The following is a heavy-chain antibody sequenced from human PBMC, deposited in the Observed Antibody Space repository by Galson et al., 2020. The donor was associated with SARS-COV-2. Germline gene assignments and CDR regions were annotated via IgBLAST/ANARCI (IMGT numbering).Heavy chain of an antibody. CDR2: ISGSGGST. J-gene: IGHJ5*02. V-gene: IGHV3-23*01. CDR3: AKDGRITIFGPYRGGNWFDP. Sequence: GGSLRLSCAASGFTFSSYAMSWVRQAPGKGLEWVSAISGSGGSTYYADSVKGRFTISRDNSKNTLYLQMNSLRAEDTAVYYCAKDGRITIFGPYRGGNWFDPWGQGTLVTVSS. D-gene: IGHD3-3*01. CDR1: GFTFSSYA.